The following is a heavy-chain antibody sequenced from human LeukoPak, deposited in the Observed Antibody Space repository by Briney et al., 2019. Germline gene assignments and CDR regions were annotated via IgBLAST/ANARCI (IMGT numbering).Heavy chain of an antibody. V-gene: IGHV5-51*01. J-gene: IGHJ4*02. CDR3: ARQGYSSGPIDY. CDR1: GYSFTTYW. CDR2: FYPGDSDT. Sequence: GESLKISCEGSGYSFTTYWVAWVRQMPGKGLEWMGIFYPGDSDTRYSPSFQGQVTFSADKSISTAYLQWSSLKASDTAMYYCARQGYSSGPIDYWGQGTLVTVSS. D-gene: IGHD3-22*01.